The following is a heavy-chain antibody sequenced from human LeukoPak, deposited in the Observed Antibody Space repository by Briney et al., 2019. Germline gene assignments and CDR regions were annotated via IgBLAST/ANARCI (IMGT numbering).Heavy chain of an antibody. CDR2: INPNSGGT. CDR1: GYIFTDYY. Sequence: GASVKVSCKASGYIFTDYYMHWVRQAPGQELGWMGRINPNSGGTNYAQKFQGRVTMTRDTSISTAYMELSRLRSDDTAVYYCARSPFYDYVWGSYPPSDYWGQGTLVTVSS. CDR3: ARSPFYDYVWGSYPPSDY. V-gene: IGHV1-2*06. D-gene: IGHD3-16*01. J-gene: IGHJ4*02.